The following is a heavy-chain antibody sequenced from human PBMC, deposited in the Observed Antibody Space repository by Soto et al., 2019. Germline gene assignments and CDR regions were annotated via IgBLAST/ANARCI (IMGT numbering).Heavy chain of an antibody. CDR1: GYNFTAFW. J-gene: IGHJ4*02. CDR2: IHPLDSET. V-gene: IGHV5-51*01. CDR3: ARGLNVVVPATYYFDY. D-gene: IGHD2-2*01. Sequence: GESLKISCKVSGYNFTAFWLGWVRQMPGKGLEWMANIHPLDSETNYGPSFQGQVTISRDNAKNSLYLQMNSLRAEDTAVYYCARGLNVVVPATYYFDYWGQGTLVTVSS.